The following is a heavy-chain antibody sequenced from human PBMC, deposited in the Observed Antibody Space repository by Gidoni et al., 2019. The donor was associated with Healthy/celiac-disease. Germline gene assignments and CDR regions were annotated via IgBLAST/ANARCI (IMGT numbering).Heavy chain of an antibody. Sequence: QVQLQESGPGLVKPSETLSLTCTVSGGSISSSYWSWIRQPPGKGLEWIGYIYYSGSTNYNPSLKSRVTISVDTSKNQFSLKLSSVTAADTAVYYCARQYSGSYIYWGQGTLVTVSS. CDR1: GGSISSSY. J-gene: IGHJ4*02. CDR3: ARQYSGSYIY. V-gene: IGHV4-59*08. CDR2: IYYSGST. D-gene: IGHD1-26*01.